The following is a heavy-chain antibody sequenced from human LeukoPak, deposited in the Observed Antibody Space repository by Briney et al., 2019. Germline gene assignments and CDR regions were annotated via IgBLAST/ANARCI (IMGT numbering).Heavy chain of an antibody. CDR3: ARDDDKPDNGFDI. Sequence: GGSLRLSCAASGFTFSSYGMHWVRRAPGRGLEWVAVIPNDGSYKYYADSVKGRLTISRDNAKNTLYLQMNSLRVEDTAVYYCARDDDKPDNGFDIWGQGTLVTVSS. CDR2: IPNDGSYK. J-gene: IGHJ3*02. V-gene: IGHV3-33*01. CDR1: GFTFSSYG. D-gene: IGHD1-1*01.